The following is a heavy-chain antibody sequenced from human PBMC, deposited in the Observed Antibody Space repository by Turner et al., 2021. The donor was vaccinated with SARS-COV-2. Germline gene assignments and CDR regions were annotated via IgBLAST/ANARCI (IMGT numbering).Heavy chain of an antibody. D-gene: IGHD2-15*01. CDR2: IYSGGST. Sequence: VQLVESGGGVVQPGRSLRLSCASSGFTVSSNYMSWVRQAPGKGLEWVSVIYSGGSTYYADSVKGRFTISRDNSKNTLYLQMNSLRAEDTAVYYCARDLGGLRFDYWGQGTLVTVSS. CDR3: ARDLGGLRFDY. V-gene: IGHV3-66*01. J-gene: IGHJ4*02. CDR1: GFTVSSNY.